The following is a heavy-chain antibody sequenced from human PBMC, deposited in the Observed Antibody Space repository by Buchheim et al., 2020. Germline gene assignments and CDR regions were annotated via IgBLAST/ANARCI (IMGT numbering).Heavy chain of an antibody. CDR3: AKDVSGSSDYYYYGMDV. CDR1: GFTFSDYF. D-gene: IGHD6-13*01. J-gene: IGHJ6*02. CDR2: ISSSGTYT. Sequence: QVQLVESGGGLVKPGGSLRLSCAASGFTFSDYFMTWIRQAPGRGLECISYISSSGTYTRYADSVKGRFTISRDNSKNTLYLQMNSLRAEDTAVYYCAKDVSGSSDYYYYGMDVWGQGTT. V-gene: IGHV3-11*06.